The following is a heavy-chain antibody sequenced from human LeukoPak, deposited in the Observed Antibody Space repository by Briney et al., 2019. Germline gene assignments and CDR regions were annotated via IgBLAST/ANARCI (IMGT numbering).Heavy chain of an antibody. CDR3: ARQRGGSYSWDAFDI. Sequence: AGESLKISCKGSGYSFTSYWIGWVRQMPGKGLEWMGIIYPGDSDTRYSPSFQGQVTISADKSISTAYLQWSSLKASDTAMYYCARQRGGSYSWDAFDIWGQGTMVTVSS. CDR1: GYSFTSYW. V-gene: IGHV5-51*01. CDR2: IYPGDSDT. J-gene: IGHJ3*02. D-gene: IGHD1-26*01.